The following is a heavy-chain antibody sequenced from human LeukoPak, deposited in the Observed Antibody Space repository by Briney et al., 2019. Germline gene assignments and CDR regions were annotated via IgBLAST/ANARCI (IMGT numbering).Heavy chain of an antibody. CDR1: GFTVSSNY. J-gene: IGHJ6*04. CDR3: ARGGPHLGPRIRPLALDV. V-gene: IGHV3-53*01. D-gene: IGHD3-16*01. CDR2: IYSGGST. Sequence: GGSLRLSCAASGFTVSSNYMSWVRQAPGKGLEWVSVIYSGGSTYYADSVKGRFTISRDNTTNTLYLQMNSLRAEDTAVYYCARGGPHLGPRIRPLALDVWGKGTTVTVSS.